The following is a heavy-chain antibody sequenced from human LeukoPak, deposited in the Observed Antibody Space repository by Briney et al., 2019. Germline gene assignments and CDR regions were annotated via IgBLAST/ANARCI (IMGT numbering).Heavy chain of an antibody. V-gene: IGHV3-53*01. J-gene: IGHJ4*02. CDR3: ARGSGDYGGNYQTFDC. Sequence: PGGSLRLSCAASGFTVSSNYMSWVRQAPGKGLEWVSVIYSGGSTYYADSVKGRFTISRHNSKNTLYLQMNSLRAEDTAVYYCARGSGDYGGNYQTFDCWGQGTLVTVSS. CDR2: IYSGGST. D-gene: IGHD4-23*01. CDR1: GFTVSSNY.